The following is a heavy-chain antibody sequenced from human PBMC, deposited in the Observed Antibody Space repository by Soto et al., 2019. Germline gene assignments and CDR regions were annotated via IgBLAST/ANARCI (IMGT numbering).Heavy chain of an antibody. CDR3: ARDGRDGYTTGFDY. CDR2: ISYDGSNK. J-gene: IGHJ4*02. V-gene: IGHV3-30-3*01. Sequence: GGSLRLSCAASGFTFSSYAMHWVRQAPGKGLEWVAVISYDGSNKYYVDSVKGRFTISRDNSKNTLYLQMNSLRAEDTAVYYCARDGRDGYTTGFDYWGQGTLVTVSS. D-gene: IGHD2-21*01. CDR1: GFTFSSYA.